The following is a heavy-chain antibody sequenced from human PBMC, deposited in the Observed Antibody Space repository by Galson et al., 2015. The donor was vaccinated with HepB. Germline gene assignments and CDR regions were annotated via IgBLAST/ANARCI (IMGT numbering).Heavy chain of an antibody. CDR2: IYYSGST. CDR1: GGSISSGGYY. CDR3: ARAQEGDGYNYWFDP. V-gene: IGHV4-31*03. J-gene: IGHJ5*02. Sequence: TLSLTCTVSGGSISSGGYYWSWIRQHPGKGLEWIGYIYYSGSTYYNPSLKSRVTISVDTSKNQFSLKLSSVTAADTAVYYCARAQEGDGYNYWFDPWGQGTLVTVSS. D-gene: IGHD5-24*01.